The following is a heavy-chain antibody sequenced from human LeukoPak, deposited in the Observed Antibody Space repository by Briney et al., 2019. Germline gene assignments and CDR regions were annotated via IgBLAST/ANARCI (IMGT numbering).Heavy chain of an antibody. CDR3: AAWGDGFNY. CDR2: ISPGGEAR. V-gene: IGHV3-7*01. CDR1: GFTLLNCW. D-gene: IGHD3-10*01. Sequence: GGSLRLSCSASGFTLLNCWVNWVRQSPGKGLEWVANISPGGEARFVDAVRGRFTVSRDSAKNSLSIQMNSLRAEDTAVYYCAAWGDGFNYWGQGTLVTVSS. J-gene: IGHJ4*02.